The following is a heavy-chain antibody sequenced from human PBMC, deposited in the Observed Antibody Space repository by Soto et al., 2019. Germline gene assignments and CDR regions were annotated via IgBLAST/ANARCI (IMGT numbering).Heavy chain of an antibody. CDR2: ISSGSAYI. CDR1: GFTFSSYG. V-gene: IGHV3-21*06. D-gene: IGHD1-26*01. CDR3: TRDQGGSYDSWFDP. Sequence: GGSLRLSCAASGFTFSSYGMHWVRQAPGKGLEWVSSISSGSAYIKYADSVKGRFTISRDNANNLLYLQMSSLRVYDTVVYYCTRDQGGSYDSWFDPWGQGTLVTVSS. J-gene: IGHJ5*02.